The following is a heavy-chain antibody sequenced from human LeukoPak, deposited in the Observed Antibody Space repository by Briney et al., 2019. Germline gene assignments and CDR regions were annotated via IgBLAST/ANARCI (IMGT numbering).Heavy chain of an antibody. J-gene: IGHJ5*02. CDR1: GGSISSYY. CDR2: IYTSGST. Sequence: PSGTLSLTCTVSGGSISSYYLSWIRQPPGKGLEWIARIYTSGSTNYNPSPKSRLNMSVDTSKNQFSLKLSSVTAADTAVYYCARDTLSWFDPWGQGTLVTVSS. CDR3: ARDTLSWFDP. V-gene: IGHV4-4*07. D-gene: IGHD2/OR15-2a*01.